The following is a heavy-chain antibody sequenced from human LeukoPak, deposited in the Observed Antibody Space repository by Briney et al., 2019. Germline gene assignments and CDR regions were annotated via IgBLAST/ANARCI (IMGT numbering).Heavy chain of an antibody. CDR2: IRYDGSNK. Sequence: QAGGSLRLSCAAFGFTFSSYGMHWVRQAPGKGLEWVAFIRYDGSNKYYADSVKGRFTISRDNSKNTLYLQMNSLRAEDTAVYYCARGAVQYYYGSGEIDYWGQGTLVTVSS. CDR1: GFTFSSYG. V-gene: IGHV3-30*02. CDR3: ARGAVQYYYGSGEIDY. J-gene: IGHJ4*02. D-gene: IGHD3-10*01.